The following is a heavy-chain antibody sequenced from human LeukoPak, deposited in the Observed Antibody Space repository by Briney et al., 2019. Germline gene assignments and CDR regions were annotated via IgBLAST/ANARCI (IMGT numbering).Heavy chain of an antibody. CDR1: GGTFSSYA. V-gene: IGHV1-69*04. CDR3: ARDRCVPTIAVAGDDY. Sequence: GASVKVSCKASGGTFSSYAISWVRQAPGQGLEWMGRIIPILGIANYAQKFQGRVTITADKSTSTAYMELSSLRSEDTAVYYCARDRCVPTIAVAGDDYWGQGTLVTVSS. J-gene: IGHJ4*02. CDR2: IIPILGIA. D-gene: IGHD6-19*01.